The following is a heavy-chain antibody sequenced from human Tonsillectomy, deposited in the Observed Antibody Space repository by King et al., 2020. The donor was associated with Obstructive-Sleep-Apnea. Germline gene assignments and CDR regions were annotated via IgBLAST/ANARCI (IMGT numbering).Heavy chain of an antibody. CDR2: IYYSGGT. V-gene: IGHV4-31*03. CDR3: ARRTYYYDSSGLNWFDP. Sequence: VQLQESGPGLVKPSQTLSLTCTVSGGSISRGGYYWSWIRPHPGKGLEWIGYIYYSGGTYYNPSLKSRVTISVDTSKNQFSLKLSSVTAADTAVYYCARRTYYYDSSGLNWFDPWGQGTLVTVSS. CDR1: GGSISRGGYY. J-gene: IGHJ5*02. D-gene: IGHD3-22*01.